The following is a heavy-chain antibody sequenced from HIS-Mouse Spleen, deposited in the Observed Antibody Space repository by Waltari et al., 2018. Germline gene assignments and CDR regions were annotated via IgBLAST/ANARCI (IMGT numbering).Heavy chain of an antibody. Sequence: QLQLQDSGPGLVTPSETLFLTLTVLGCSISLSIYHWGMIRQPPGKGLEWIGSIYYSGSTYYSPSLKGRVTISVDTSKNQFSLKLSSVTAADTAVYYCARDGYSGYGHDAFDIWGQGTMVTVSS. CDR3: ARDGYSGYGHDAFDI. CDR2: IYYSGST. CDR1: GCSISLSIYH. V-gene: IGHV4-39*07. D-gene: IGHD5-12*01. J-gene: IGHJ3*02.